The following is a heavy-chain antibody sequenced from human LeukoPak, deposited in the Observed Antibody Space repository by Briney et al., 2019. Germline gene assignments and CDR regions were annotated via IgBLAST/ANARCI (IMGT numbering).Heavy chain of an antibody. CDR2: IYYSGST. CDR1: GGSISSGGYY. J-gene: IGHJ4*02. CDR3: AVVGATLYYLDY. D-gene: IGHD1-26*01. V-gene: IGHV4-31*03. Sequence: SETLSLTCTVSGGSISSGGYYWSWIRQHPGKGLEWIGYIYYSGSTYYNPSLKSRVTISVDTSKNQFSLKLSSVTAADTAVYYCAVVGATLYYLDYWGQGTLVTVSS.